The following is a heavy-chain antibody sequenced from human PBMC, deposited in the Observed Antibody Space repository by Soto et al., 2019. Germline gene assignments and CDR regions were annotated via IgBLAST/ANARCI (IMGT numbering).Heavy chain of an antibody. CDR1: GYNFAGYW. Sequence: GESLGISCKGSGYNFAGYWIAWVRQMPGKGLELMGIIYPSDSDTRYRPSFQGQVTISADKSITSAYVQWSSLRASDTAMYYCARGRVSARTFDYWGQGTPVTVSS. D-gene: IGHD6-6*01. CDR2: IYPSDSDT. CDR3: ARGRVSARTFDY. V-gene: IGHV5-51*01. J-gene: IGHJ4*02.